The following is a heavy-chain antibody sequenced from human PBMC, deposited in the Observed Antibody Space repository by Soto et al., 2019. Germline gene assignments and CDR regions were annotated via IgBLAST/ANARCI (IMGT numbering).Heavy chain of an antibody. J-gene: IGHJ4*02. Sequence: QVQLVQSGAEAKKPGASVKVSCKASGYTFTSYGISWERQAPGLGLEWMGWISAYNGNTNNAQKLQGRVTMTTDPSRRTAYMELRSLRSDDTAVYYCARDGRQWLVQDYWGQGTLVTVSS. CDR2: ISAYNGNT. V-gene: IGHV1-18*01. CDR3: ARDGRQWLVQDY. D-gene: IGHD6-19*01. CDR1: GYTFTSYG.